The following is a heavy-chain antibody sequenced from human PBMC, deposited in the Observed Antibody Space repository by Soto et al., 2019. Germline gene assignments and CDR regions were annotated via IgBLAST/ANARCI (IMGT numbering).Heavy chain of an antibody. V-gene: IGHV3-53*01. CDR3: ASSWGYVDY. CDR1: GFIVSSNY. CDR2: IYSGGST. D-gene: IGHD3-16*01. J-gene: IGHJ4*02. Sequence: GGSLRLSCTGSGFIVSSNYMGRVRQAPGKGLECVSVIYSGGSTDYADSVKGRFTISRDSSKNTLYLQMNSLRAEDTAMYYCASSWGYVDYRGQGPLVTVSS.